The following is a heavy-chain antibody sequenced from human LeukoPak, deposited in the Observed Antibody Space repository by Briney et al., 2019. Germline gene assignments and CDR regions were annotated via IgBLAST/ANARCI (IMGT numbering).Heavy chain of an antibody. V-gene: IGHV4-59*12. CDR3: ATVDSDSSGAH. CDR1: GDSIISYY. CDR2: IHYSGTT. Sequence: SESLSLTCTVSGDSIISYYCSWIRQPPGKGLEWIGYIHYSGTTKYNPSHKSRVTILVDTSKNQFSLNLSSVTGADTALYYCATVDSDSSGAHWSQGNGIIVSS. J-gene: IGHJ4*02. D-gene: IGHD3-22*01.